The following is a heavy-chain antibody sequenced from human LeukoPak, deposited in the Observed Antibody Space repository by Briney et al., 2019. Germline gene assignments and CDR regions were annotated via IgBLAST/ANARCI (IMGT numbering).Heavy chain of an antibody. J-gene: IGHJ4*02. Sequence: WGSLRLSCAASGFAFSSYSMNWVRQAPGKGLEWVSYISSSGNTIDYADSVKGRFTISRDNAKNSLYLQMVSLRAEDTAVYYCARLRGYSYGDGDYWGQGTLVTVSS. CDR1: GFAFSSYS. CDR2: ISSSGNTI. V-gene: IGHV3-48*04. D-gene: IGHD5-18*01. CDR3: ARLRGYSYGDGDY.